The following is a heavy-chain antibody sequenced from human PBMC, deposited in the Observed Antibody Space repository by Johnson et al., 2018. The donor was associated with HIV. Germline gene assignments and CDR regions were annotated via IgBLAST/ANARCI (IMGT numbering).Heavy chain of an antibody. V-gene: IGHV3-74*01. CDR2: ITSDGSST. CDR3: TTDLGLEWSEGNDAFDI. Sequence: VQLVESGGGLVQPGGSLTLSCAASGITISRNWMHWVRQAPGKGPVWVPLITSDGSSTNYAASVRVRFPISRDHSNNTLYLQMNSLKTEDTAVYYCTTDLGLEWSEGNDAFDIWGQGTMVTVSS. D-gene: IGHD3-3*01. J-gene: IGHJ3*02. CDR1: GITISRNW.